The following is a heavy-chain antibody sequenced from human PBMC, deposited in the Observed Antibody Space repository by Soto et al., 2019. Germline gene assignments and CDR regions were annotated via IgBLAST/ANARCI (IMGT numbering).Heavy chain of an antibody. CDR3: ARSGYYGFVS. Sequence: PXETLSLTCAVAGESVIDYYWSWIRQPPGKGLEWIGHIYYTGSTNYNPSLRSRVTMSQDTSKNQFSLKLASVTAADTAVYYCARSGYYGFVSWGQGALVTVSS. J-gene: IGHJ5*01. CDR2: IYYTGST. D-gene: IGHD4-17*01. CDR1: GESVIDYY. V-gene: IGHV4-59*02.